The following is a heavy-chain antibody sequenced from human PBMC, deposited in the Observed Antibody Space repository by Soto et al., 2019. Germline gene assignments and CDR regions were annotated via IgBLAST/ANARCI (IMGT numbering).Heavy chain of an antibody. D-gene: IGHD6-19*01. CDR2: IYYSGST. CDR1: GGSISSRGYY. Sequence: SETLSLTCTVSGGSISSRGYYWSWIRQHPGKGLEWIGYIYYSGSTNYNPSLKSRVTISVDKSKKQFSLKLSSVTAAETAVYYCARQSSGWYNWFDPWGQGTLVTVSS. CDR3: ARQSSGWYNWFDP. V-gene: IGHV4-31*03. J-gene: IGHJ5*02.